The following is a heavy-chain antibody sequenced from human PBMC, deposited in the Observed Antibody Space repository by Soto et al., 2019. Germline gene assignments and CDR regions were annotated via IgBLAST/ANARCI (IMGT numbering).Heavy chain of an antibody. V-gene: IGHV1-69*13. CDR1: GGTFSSYA. D-gene: IGHD6-13*01. Sequence: SVRVSCKASGGTFSSYAISWVRQAPGQGLEWMGGIIPIFGTANYAQKFQGRVTITADESTSTAYMELSSLRSEDTAVYYCARWDSSSWYHDYYYYYGMDVWGQGTTVTVSS. CDR3: ARWDSSSWYHDYYYYYGMDV. J-gene: IGHJ6*02. CDR2: IIPIFGTA.